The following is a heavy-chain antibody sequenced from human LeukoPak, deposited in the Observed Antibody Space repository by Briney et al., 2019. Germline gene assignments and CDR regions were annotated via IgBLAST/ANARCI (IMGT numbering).Heavy chain of an antibody. Sequence: PSEPLSLTCAVSGYSISSGYYWGWIRQPPGKGLGWIGSIYPSGSTYYNPSLKSRVTISVDTSKNQFSLKLSAVTAADTAVYYCARHLSAAIPDYWGQGTLVTVSS. J-gene: IGHJ4*02. CDR3: ARHLSAAIPDY. D-gene: IGHD2-2*02. CDR2: IYPSGST. V-gene: IGHV4-38-2*01. CDR1: GYSISSGYY.